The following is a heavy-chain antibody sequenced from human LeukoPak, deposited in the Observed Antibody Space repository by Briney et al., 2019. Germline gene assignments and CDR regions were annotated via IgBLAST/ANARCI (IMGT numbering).Heavy chain of an antibody. CDR3: ARDGQLTTFWYFDY. D-gene: IGHD3-10*01. J-gene: IGHJ4*02. Sequence: ASVKVSCKASGYTFTGYYMHWVRQAPGQGLEWMGWINPNSGGTNYAQKLQGRVTMTTDTSTSTAYMELRSLRSDDTAVYYCARDGQLTTFWYFDYWGQGTLVTVSS. V-gene: IGHV1-2*02. CDR2: INPNSGGT. CDR1: GYTFTGYY.